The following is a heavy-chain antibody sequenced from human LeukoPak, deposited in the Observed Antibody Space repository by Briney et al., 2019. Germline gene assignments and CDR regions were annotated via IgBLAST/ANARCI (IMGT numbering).Heavy chain of an antibody. J-gene: IGHJ6*02. CDR3: ARDRIAGGMDV. Sequence: PSETLSLTCTVSGGSINSYYWSWIRQPPGKGLEWMGNVYYSGSTKYNPSLKSRVTILVDTSKNQSSLKLSSVTAADTAMYYCARDRIAGGMDVWGQGTTVTVSS. CDR2: VYYSGST. CDR1: GGSINSYY. D-gene: IGHD6-13*01. V-gene: IGHV4-59*01.